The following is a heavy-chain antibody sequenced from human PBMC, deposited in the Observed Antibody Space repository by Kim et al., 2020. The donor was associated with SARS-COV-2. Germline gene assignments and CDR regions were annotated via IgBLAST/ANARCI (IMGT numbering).Heavy chain of an antibody. V-gene: IGHV4-39*01. D-gene: IGHD4-17*01. CDR1: GGSISSSSYY. J-gene: IGHJ4*02. CDR3: ARPSLNYGDYYFDY. CDR2: IYYSGST. Sequence: SETLSLTCTVSGGSISSSSYYWGWIRQPPGKGLEWIGSIYYSGSTYYNPSLKSRVTISVDTSKNQFSLKLSSVTAADTAVYYCARPSLNYGDYYFDYWGQGTLVTVSS.